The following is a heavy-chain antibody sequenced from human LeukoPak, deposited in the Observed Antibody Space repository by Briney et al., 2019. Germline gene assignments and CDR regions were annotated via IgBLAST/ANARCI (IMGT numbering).Heavy chain of an antibody. Sequence: KPSETLSLTCTVSGGSISSYYWSWIRQPPGKGLEWIGYIYYSGSTNYNPSLKSRVTISVDTSKNQFSLKLSSVTAADTAVYYCARWSGSWSLGGFDPWGQGTLVTVSS. CDR3: ARWSGSWSLGGFDP. CDR1: GGSISSYY. V-gene: IGHV4-59*01. CDR2: IYYSGST. J-gene: IGHJ5*02. D-gene: IGHD6-13*01.